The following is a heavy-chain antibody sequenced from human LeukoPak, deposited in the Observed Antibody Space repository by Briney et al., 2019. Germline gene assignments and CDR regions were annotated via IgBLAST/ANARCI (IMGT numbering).Heavy chain of an antibody. CDR1: GFTLSSDW. D-gene: IGHD3-10*01. J-gene: IGHJ4*02. Sequence: PGGSLRLSCAAPGFTLSSDWMSSVRQAPGKGLEWVGRIKSKTDGCTTEYAAPVKGKFTISRDDTKNTLYLKMNSLKNEDTAVYYCTTEAYYYGSGFDYWGQGTLVTVSS. CDR2: IKSKTDGCTT. CDR3: TTEAYYYGSGFDY. V-gene: IGHV3-15*01.